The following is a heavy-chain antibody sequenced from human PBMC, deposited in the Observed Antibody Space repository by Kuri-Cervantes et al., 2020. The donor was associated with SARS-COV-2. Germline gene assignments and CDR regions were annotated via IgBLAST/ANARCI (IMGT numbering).Heavy chain of an antibody. CDR3: ARDPGRGDAFDI. J-gene: IGHJ3*02. D-gene: IGHD3-10*01. V-gene: IGHV3-30*02. CDR1: GFTFSSYG. Sequence: GESLKISCAASGFTFSSYGMHWVRQAPGKGLEWVAFIRYDGSKKYYADSVKGRFTISRDNAKNTLYLQMNSLRAEDTAVYYRARDPGRGDAFDIWGQGTMVTVSS. CDR2: IRYDGSKK.